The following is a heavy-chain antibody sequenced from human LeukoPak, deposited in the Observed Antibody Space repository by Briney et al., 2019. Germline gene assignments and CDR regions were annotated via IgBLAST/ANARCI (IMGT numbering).Heavy chain of an antibody. CDR2: ISSSGWRT. J-gene: IGHJ4*02. D-gene: IGHD6-13*01. CDR1: GFTFSSYA. V-gene: IGHV3-23*01. CDR3: ARDLIWGSSNSWSSFDY. Sequence: GGSLRLSCAASGFTFSSYAMSWVRQAPGKGLEWVSAISSSGWRTYYADSVKGRFTISRDNSKNTLYLQMNSLRAEDTAVYYCARDLIWGSSNSWSSFDYWGQGTLVTVSS.